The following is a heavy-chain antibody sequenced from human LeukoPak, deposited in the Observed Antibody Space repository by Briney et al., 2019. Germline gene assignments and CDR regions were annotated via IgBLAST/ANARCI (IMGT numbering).Heavy chain of an antibody. V-gene: IGHV3-33*01. Sequence: GGSLRLSCAASGFVFSSFAMHWVRQASGKGLEWVATIWDDGSYKYHTDSVKGRFTITRDNSNNTLYLQMNGLRAEDTAVYYCASAPFFCSGGSCPYYMDVWGKGTLVTVSS. CDR1: GFVFSSFA. J-gene: IGHJ6*03. D-gene: IGHD2-15*01. CDR2: IWDDGSYK. CDR3: ASAPFFCSGGSCPYYMDV.